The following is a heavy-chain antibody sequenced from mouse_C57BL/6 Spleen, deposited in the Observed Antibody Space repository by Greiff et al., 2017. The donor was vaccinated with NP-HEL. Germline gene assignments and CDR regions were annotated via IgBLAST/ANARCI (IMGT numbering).Heavy chain of an antibody. CDR3: ARPSVVDYYAMDY. Sequence: EVQLVESGGGLVKPGGSLKLSCAASGFTFSSYTMSWVRQTPEKRLEWVATISGGGGNTYYPDSVKGRFTISRDNAKNTLYLQMSSLRSEDTALYYCARPSVVDYYAMDYWGQGTSVTVSS. CDR1: GFTFSSYT. J-gene: IGHJ4*01. V-gene: IGHV5-9*01. D-gene: IGHD1-1*01. CDR2: ISGGGGNT.